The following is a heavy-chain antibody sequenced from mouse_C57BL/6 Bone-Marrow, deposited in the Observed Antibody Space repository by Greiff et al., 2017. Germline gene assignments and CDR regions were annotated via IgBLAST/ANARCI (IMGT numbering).Heavy chain of an antibody. D-gene: IGHD1-1*01. Sequence: QVQLQQSGPGLVQPSQSLSITCTVSGFSLTSYGVHWVRQSPGKGLEWLGVIWRGGSTDYNAAFMSRLSITKDNSKSQVFFKMNSLQADDTAIYYCAKNWGYGSSYGYAMDYWGQGTSVTGSS. CDR2: IWRGGST. J-gene: IGHJ4*01. CDR1: GFSLTSYG. V-gene: IGHV2-5*01. CDR3: AKNWGYGSSYGYAMDY.